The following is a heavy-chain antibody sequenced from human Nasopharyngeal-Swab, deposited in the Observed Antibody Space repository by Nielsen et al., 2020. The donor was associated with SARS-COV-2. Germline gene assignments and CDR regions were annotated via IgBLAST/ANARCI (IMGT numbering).Heavy chain of an antibody. CDR2: IGTAGDT. V-gene: IGHV3-13*01. J-gene: IGHJ6*02. D-gene: IGHD5-18*01. CDR1: GFTFSSYD. CDR3: ARSRTAMTSPYYYYGMDV. Sequence: GGSLRLSCAASGFTFSSYDMHWVRQATGKGLEWVSAIGTAGDTSYPGSVKGRFTISRENAKNSLYLQMNSLRAGDTAVYYCARSRTAMTSPYYYYGMDVWGQGTTVTVSS.